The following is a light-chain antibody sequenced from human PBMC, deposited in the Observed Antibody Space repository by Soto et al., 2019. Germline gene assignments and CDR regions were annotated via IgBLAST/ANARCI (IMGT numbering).Light chain of an antibody. CDR1: QYINTR. Sequence: IVLTPSPATLSSFPGDRVTLSCRASQYINTRLAWYQHRPGQAPRLLIYQTSLRAAGIPARFSASGSGTDFTLTISRLEPEDFAVYYCQQYGDSPLFGPGTKVDIK. V-gene: IGKV3-20*01. CDR3: QQYGDSPL. J-gene: IGKJ3*01. CDR2: QTS.